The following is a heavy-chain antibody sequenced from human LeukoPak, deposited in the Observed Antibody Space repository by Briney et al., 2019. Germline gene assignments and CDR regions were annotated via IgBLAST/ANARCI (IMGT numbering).Heavy chain of an antibody. V-gene: IGHV3-30*18. D-gene: IGHD3-3*01. CDR2: ISYDGSNK. CDR1: GFTFSSYG. Sequence: PGRSLRLSCAASGFTFSSYGMHWVRQAPDKGLEWVAVISYDGSNKYYADSVKGRFTISRDNSKNTLYLQMNSLRAEDTAVYYCAKAGYDLTADYWGQGTLVTVSS. CDR3: AKAGYDLTADY. J-gene: IGHJ4*02.